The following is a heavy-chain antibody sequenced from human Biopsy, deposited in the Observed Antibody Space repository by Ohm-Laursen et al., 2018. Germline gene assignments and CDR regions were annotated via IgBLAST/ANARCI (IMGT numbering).Heavy chain of an antibody. Sequence: LRLSCAASGFTFGVSGMSWFRHAPGKGMSCGGPIRSESSGGTREYAAPVKDRFTVSIDDSKSIAYLDMNSLKTEDTAMYYCSKWTGGYSYSSLWGRGTLVTVSS. CDR2: IRSESSGGTR. D-gene: IGHD5-12*01. CDR1: GFTFGVSG. CDR3: SKWTGGYSYSSL. J-gene: IGHJ4*01. V-gene: IGHV3-49*03.